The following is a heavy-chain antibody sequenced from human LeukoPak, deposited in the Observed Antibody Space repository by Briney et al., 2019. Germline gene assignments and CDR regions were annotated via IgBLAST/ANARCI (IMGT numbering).Heavy chain of an antibody. CDR2: INSEGSGT. CDR1: GFTLSNYW. V-gene: IGHV3-74*01. D-gene: IGHD3-9*01. Sequence: PGESLRLSCVASGFTLSNYWMHWVRQGPGKGLVSVSHINSEGSGTSYADSVKGRFTISRDIAKNTVYLEMNSLRAEDTAVYYCARGVLTYFDPWGQGTLVTVSS. CDR3: ARGVLTYFDP. J-gene: IGHJ5*02.